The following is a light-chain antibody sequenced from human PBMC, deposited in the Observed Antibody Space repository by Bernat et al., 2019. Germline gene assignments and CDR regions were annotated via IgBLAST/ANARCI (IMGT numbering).Light chain of an antibody. CDR3: QAWDSSTGV. CDR2: RDN. J-gene: IGLJ3*02. CDR1: RLAN. V-gene: IGLV3-1*01. Sequence: SYELTQPPSVSVSPGQTASITCSGDRLANTCWYQQKPGQSPVVVIFRDNKRPSGIPERFSDSNSGNTATLTISGTQAMDEADYYCQAWDSSTGVFGGGTKLTVL.